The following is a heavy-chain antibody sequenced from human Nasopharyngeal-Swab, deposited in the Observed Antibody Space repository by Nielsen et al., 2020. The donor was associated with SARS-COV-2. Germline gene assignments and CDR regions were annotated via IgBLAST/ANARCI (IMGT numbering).Heavy chain of an antibody. CDR2: LNSAGTAT. CDR3: VRDNYGVDY. CDR1: GFMLSSSG. V-gene: IGHV3-23*01. Sequence: GGSLRLSCAVSGFMLSSSGMSWVRQAPGKGLEWVSGLNSAGTATYYADSVRGRFTISRDKSQNTLYLQMSSLRVEDTAVYYCVRDNYGVDYWGQGTLVTVSS. D-gene: IGHD3-10*01. J-gene: IGHJ4*02.